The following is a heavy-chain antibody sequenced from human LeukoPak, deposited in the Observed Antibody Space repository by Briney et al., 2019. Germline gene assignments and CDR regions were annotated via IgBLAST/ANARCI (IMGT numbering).Heavy chain of an antibody. Sequence: GASVKVSCKASGYTFTSYEINWVQQATGQGLEWMGWMNPNSGNTGYAQKFQGRVTMTRNTSISTAYMELSSLRSEDTAVYYCAIPPPYCSSTSCSYYYYMDVWGKGTTVTVSS. D-gene: IGHD2-2*01. CDR2: MNPNSGNT. CDR1: GYTFTSYE. V-gene: IGHV1-8*01. J-gene: IGHJ6*03. CDR3: AIPPPYCSSTSCSYYYYMDV.